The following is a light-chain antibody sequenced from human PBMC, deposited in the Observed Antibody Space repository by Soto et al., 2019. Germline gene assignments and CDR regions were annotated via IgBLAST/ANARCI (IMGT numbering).Light chain of an antibody. V-gene: IGLV1-51*01. CDR1: ISNIGSND. J-gene: IGLJ3*02. Sequence: QSVLTQPPSVSAAPGQKVTVSCSGSISNIGSNDVSWYQQLPGTAPKVLIYDNDKRPSGIPDRFSGSKSGTSATLGITGLQTGDEADYYCGTWDSSLSVGVFGGATKVTVL. CDR3: GTWDSSLSVGV. CDR2: DND.